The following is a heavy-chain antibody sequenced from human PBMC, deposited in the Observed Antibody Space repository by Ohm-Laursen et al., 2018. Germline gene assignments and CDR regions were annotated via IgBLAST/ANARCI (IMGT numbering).Heavy chain of an antibody. Sequence: GTLSLTWPVSGGSISSYYWSWIRQPPGKGLEWIGYIYYSGSTNYNPSLKSRVTISVDTSKNQFSLKLSSVTAADTAVYYCAALDKYYDILTGYSSPLDYWGQGTLVTVSS. D-gene: IGHD3-9*01. J-gene: IGHJ4*02. CDR1: GGSISSYY. CDR2: IYYSGST. V-gene: IGHV4-59*01. CDR3: AALDKYYDILTGYSSPLDY.